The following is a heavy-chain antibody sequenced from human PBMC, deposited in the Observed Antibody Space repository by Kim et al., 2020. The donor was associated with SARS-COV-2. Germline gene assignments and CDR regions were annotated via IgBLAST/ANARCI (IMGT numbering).Heavy chain of an antibody. D-gene: IGHD3-10*01. CDR3: AKDCRGLLTVYYFDY. Sequence: AVKGRFTISRDKSKNTLYLQMNSLRAEDTAVYYCAKDCRGLLTVYYFDYWGQGTLVTVSS. V-gene: IGHV3-23*01. J-gene: IGHJ4*02.